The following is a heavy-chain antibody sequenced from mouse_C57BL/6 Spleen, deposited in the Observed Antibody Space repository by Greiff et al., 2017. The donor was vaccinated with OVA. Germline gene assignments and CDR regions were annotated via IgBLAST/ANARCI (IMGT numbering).Heavy chain of an antibody. CDR1: GYAFSSYW. V-gene: IGHV1-80*01. Sequence: QVQLQQSGAELVKPGASVKISCKASGYAFSSYWMNWVKQRPGKGLEWIGQIYPGDGDTNYNGKFKGKATLTADKSSSTAYMQLSSLTSEDSAVYFCAREVLTGTGGYFDYWGQGTTLTVSS. D-gene: IGHD4-1*01. CDR3: AREVLTGTGGYFDY. J-gene: IGHJ2*01. CDR2: IYPGDGDT.